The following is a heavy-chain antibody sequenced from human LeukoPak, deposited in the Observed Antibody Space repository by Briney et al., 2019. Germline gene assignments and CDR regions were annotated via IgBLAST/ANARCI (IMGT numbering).Heavy chain of an antibody. Sequence: GRSLRLSCAASGFTVITNDMTWVGQAPGKGLERVSVLYSDGNTKYADSVQGRFTISRDNSKNTLYLEMNSLSPDDTAVYYCARGVEPLAANTLAYWGQGTLVTVSS. J-gene: IGHJ4*02. V-gene: IGHV3-53*01. CDR3: ARGVEPLAANTLAY. CDR2: LYSDGNT. CDR1: GFTVITND. D-gene: IGHD1-14*01.